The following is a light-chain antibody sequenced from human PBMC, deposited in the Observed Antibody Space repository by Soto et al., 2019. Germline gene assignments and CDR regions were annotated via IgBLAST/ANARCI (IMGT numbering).Light chain of an antibody. CDR1: QGIKSA. V-gene: IGKV1D-8*02. CDR3: KQYYSFPLT. CDR2: AAS. Sequence: AIQVTQSPSLLSASAGDSLTITARTSQGIKSALGWYKQKPGKVHKLLIYAASTLTSGVPSRLGGSGSGTDFTFTISCLQSEDFPTYYCKQYYSFPLTLGQGTKVDI. J-gene: IGKJ2*01.